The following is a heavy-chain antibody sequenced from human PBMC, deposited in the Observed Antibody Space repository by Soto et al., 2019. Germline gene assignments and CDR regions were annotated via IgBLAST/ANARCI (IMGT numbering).Heavy chain of an antibody. D-gene: IGHD5-12*01. CDR1: GFTFSSYA. V-gene: IGHV3-64D*08. CDR2: ISSNGGST. J-gene: IGHJ6*02. Sequence: GGSLRLSCAACGFTFSSYAMHWVRQAPGKGLEYVSAISSNGGSTYYADSVKGRFTISRDNSKNTLYLQMSSLRAEDTAVYYCVKGGWDSGYDYYYYGMDVWGQGTTVTVSS. CDR3: VKGGWDSGYDYYYYGMDV.